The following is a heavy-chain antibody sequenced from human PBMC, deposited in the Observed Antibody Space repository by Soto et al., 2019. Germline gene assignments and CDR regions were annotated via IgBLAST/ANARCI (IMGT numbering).Heavy chain of an antibody. CDR1: GYTFTGYY. Sequence: ASVKVSCKASGYTFTGYYMHWVRQAPGQGLEWMGWINPNSGGTNYAQKFQGWVTMTRDTSISTAYMELSRLRSDDTAVYYCARDFLSRGRSVTATQYDAFDIWGQGTMVTVSS. D-gene: IGHD2-21*02. V-gene: IGHV1-2*04. CDR2: INPNSGGT. CDR3: ARDFLSRGRSVTATQYDAFDI. J-gene: IGHJ3*02.